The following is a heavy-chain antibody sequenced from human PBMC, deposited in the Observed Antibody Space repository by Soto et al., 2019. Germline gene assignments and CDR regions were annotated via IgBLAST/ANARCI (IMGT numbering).Heavy chain of an antibody. CDR1: GGSVSSGSYY. V-gene: IGHV4-61*01. D-gene: IGHD6-19*01. CDR3: ARGATAVAGKYYYGMDV. CDR2: IYYSGST. J-gene: IGHJ6*02. Sequence: SETLSLTCTVSGGSVSSGSYYWSWIRQPPGKGLEWIGYIYYSGSTNYNPSLKSRVTISVDTSKNQFSLKLSSVTAADTAVYYCARGATAVAGKYYYGMDVWGQGTTVTVSS.